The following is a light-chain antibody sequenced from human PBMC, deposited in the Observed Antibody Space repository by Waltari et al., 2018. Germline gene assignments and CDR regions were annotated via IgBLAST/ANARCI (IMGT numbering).Light chain of an antibody. V-gene: IGKV1-5*03. CDR1: QNVGTW. J-gene: IGKJ2*01. CDR3: QQYSSFST. Sequence: DIQMTQSPSTLSASVGDRVTISCRASQNVGTWLAWYQQKPGKAPKLLIYMASSLESGAPSRFSGSGSGTEFTLTISSLQPDDFATYSCQQYSSFSTFGQGTKV. CDR2: MAS.